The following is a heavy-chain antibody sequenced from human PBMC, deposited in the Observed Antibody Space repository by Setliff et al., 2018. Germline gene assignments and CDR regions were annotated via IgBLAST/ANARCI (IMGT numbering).Heavy chain of an antibody. J-gene: IGHJ4*02. CDR3: ARGSRDGYIPFEH. CDR1: GYTFNTYE. D-gene: IGHD5-12*01. CDR2: VTPNGGSA. Sequence: ASVKVSCTASGYTFNTYEINWVRQAPGQGLEVMGWVTPNGGSAVYSQKFQGRVTMTASTPLSTAYMELTGLTSEDTAVYFCARGSRDGYIPFEHWGQGTRVTVSS. V-gene: IGHV1-8*01.